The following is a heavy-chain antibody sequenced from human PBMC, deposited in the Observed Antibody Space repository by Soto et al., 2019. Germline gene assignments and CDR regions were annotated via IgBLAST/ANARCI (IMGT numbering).Heavy chain of an antibody. D-gene: IGHD6-19*01. Sequence: QVRLVESGGGVVQPGRSLRLSCTASGFSFSSYAMYWFRQPPGKGLEWVAVISHDGIKKHYADSVKGRVTVSRNNSNHSLDLQLNRLRGEDTAMYYCARDMYSSDYFVKWFGPWGQGTLVSVSS. CDR2: ISHDGIKK. J-gene: IGHJ5*02. V-gene: IGHV3-30-3*01. CDR3: ARDMYSSDYFVKWFGP. CDR1: GFSFSSYA.